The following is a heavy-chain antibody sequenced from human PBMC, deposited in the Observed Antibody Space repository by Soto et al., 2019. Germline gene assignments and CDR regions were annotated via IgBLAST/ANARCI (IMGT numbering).Heavy chain of an antibody. D-gene: IGHD3-22*01. CDR2: IYHSGST. CDR3: AREADYYDSSGGAFDI. V-gene: IGHV4-30-2*01. CDR1: GGSISSGGYS. Sequence: QLQLQESGSGLVKPSQTLSLTCAVPGGSISSGGYSWSWIRQPPGKGLEWIGYIYHSGSTYYNPSLKSRVTISVDRSKNQFSLKLSSVTAADTAVYYCAREADYYDSSGGAFDIWGQGTMVTVSS. J-gene: IGHJ3*02.